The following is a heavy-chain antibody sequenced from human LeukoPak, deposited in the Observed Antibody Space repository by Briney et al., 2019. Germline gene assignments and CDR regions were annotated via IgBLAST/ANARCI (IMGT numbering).Heavy chain of an antibody. V-gene: IGHV1-69*13. Sequence: ASVKVSCXASGGTFSSYAISWVRQASGQGLGWMGGIIPIFGTANYAQKFQGRVTITADESTSTAYMELSSLRSEDTAVYYCAPRELRANWFDPWGQGTLVTVSS. J-gene: IGHJ5*02. CDR2: IIPIFGTA. CDR3: APRELRANWFDP. D-gene: IGHD1-26*01. CDR1: GGTFSSYA.